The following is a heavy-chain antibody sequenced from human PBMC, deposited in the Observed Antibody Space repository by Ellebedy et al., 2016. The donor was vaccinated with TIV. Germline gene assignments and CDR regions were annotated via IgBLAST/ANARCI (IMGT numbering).Heavy chain of an antibody. Sequence: GESLKISCAASGFTFRDFAMNWVRQAPGKGLEWVSAICPSGDITYFADSVKGRFTISRDNSQDTVHLQMHSMRAEDTAVYYCTKRGVAWAAFDIWGPGTLVTVSS. J-gene: IGHJ3*02. D-gene: IGHD7-27*01. V-gene: IGHV3-23*01. CDR3: TKRGVAWAAFDI. CDR2: ICPSGDIT. CDR1: GFTFRDFA.